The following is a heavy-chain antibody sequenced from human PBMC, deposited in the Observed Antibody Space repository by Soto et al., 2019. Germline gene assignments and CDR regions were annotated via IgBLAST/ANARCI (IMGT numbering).Heavy chain of an antibody. CDR2: ISGSGGST. CDR1: GFTFSSYA. D-gene: IGHD6-13*01. CDR3: ASLPEGGIAAAGTGWFDP. Sequence: GGSLRLSCAASGFTFSSYAMSWVRQAPGKGLEWVSAISGSGGSTYYADSVKGRFTISRDNSKNTLYLQMNSLRAEDTAVYYCASLPEGGIAAAGTGWFDPWGQGTLVTVSS. J-gene: IGHJ5*02. V-gene: IGHV3-23*01.